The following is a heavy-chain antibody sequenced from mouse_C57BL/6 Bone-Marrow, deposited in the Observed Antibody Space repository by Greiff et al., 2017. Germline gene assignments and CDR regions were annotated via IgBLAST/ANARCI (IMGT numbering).Heavy chain of an antibody. CDR2: ILPGSGST. D-gene: IGHD1-1*01. J-gene: IGHJ1*03. V-gene: IGHV1-9*01. CDR3: ARERITTVVGGGYFDV. Sequence: QVQLQQSGAELMKPGASVKLSCKATGYTFTGYWIEWVKQRPGHGLEWIGEILPGSGSTNYNEKFKGKATFTADTSSNTAYMQLSSLTTEDSAIYYCARERITTVVGGGYFDVWGTGTTVTVSS. CDR1: GYTFTGYW.